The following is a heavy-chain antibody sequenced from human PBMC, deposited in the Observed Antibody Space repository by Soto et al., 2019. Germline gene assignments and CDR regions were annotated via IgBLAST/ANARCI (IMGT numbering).Heavy chain of an antibody. CDR1: DDFISSYY. V-gene: IGHV4-4*07. CDR2: VSTNGAT. CDR3: ARADYEILTGSYAMDV. Sequence: SETLSLTCTVSDDFISSYYWNWIRQPAGKGLEWIGRVSTNGATNYNPSLESRVTMSVDTSKNQFSLKLTPVTAADTAVYFCARADYEILTGSYAMDVWGQGTTVTVSS. J-gene: IGHJ6*02. D-gene: IGHD3-9*01.